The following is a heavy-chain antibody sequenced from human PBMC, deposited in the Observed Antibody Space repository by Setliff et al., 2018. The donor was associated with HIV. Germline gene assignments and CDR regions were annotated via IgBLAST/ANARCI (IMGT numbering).Heavy chain of an antibody. CDR3: ARQGNAIYGEVDS. Sequence: SETLSLTCTVSGASISLIAYYWGWVRQPPGKGLEWIGSVYYTGSTFCNPSLKSLKGRVTISVDTSKNQFSLKLISVTAADTAIYFCARQGNAIYGEVDSWGQGTRVTVSS. CDR1: GASISLIAYY. V-gene: IGHV4-39*01. J-gene: IGHJ5*01. D-gene: IGHD3-10*01. CDR2: VYYTGST.